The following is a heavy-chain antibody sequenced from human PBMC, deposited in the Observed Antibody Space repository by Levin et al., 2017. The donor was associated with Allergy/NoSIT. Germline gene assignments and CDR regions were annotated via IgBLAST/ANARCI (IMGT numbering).Heavy chain of an antibody. CDR3: ARGVPFSTSA. Sequence: GESLKISCAASGFTFSDYYMSWIRQAPGKGLEWVSYISSSSSYTNYADSVKGRFTISRDNAKNSLYLQMNSLRAEDTAVYYCARGVPFSTSAGGKGTTVTVSS. J-gene: IGHJ6*04. CDR2: ISSSSSYT. CDR1: GFTFSDYY. V-gene: IGHV3-11*05. D-gene: IGHD2/OR15-2a*01.